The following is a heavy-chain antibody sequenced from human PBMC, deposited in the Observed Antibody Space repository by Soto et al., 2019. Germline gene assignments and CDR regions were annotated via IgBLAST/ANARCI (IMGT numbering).Heavy chain of an antibody. Sequence: LRLSCAASGFTFSTYAMSWVRQAPGKGLEWVSTISGSGGSTYYADSVKGRFTTSRDNSKNTLYVQMNSLRAEDTAVYYCAKAKAAGAIRYYFDYWGQGTLVTVSS. CDR2: ISGSGGST. D-gene: IGHD6-13*01. V-gene: IGHV3-23*01. J-gene: IGHJ4*02. CDR3: AKAKAAGAIRYYFDY. CDR1: GFTFSTYA.